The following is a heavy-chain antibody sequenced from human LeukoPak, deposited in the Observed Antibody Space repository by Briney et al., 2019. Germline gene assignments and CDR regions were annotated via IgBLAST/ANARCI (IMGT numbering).Heavy chain of an antibody. CDR2: SHHSGDT. CDR3: AREGRDGYNLGY. Sequence: SETLSLTCAVSGGSISSSNWWSWVRQPPGEGLEWIGESHHSGDTNYNPSLKSRVIISVDKSKNLSSLKLSSVTAADTAVYYCAREGRDGYNLGYWGQGTLVTVSS. CDR1: GGSISSSNW. D-gene: IGHD5-24*01. J-gene: IGHJ4*02. V-gene: IGHV4-4*02.